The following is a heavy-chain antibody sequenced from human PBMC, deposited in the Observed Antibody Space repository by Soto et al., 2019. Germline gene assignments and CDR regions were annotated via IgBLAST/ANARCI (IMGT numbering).Heavy chain of an antibody. D-gene: IGHD3-16*01. Sequence: SQTLSLTFAISGDSVSGNSSAWNWISQSPSRGLEWLGRTYYRSRWYNDYAVSVKSRITVTPDTSKNQFSLHLNSVTPEDTAVYYCAREFPYYLSSDSYLDYWGQRALVTVSS. CDR1: GDSVSGNSSA. V-gene: IGHV6-1*01. J-gene: IGHJ4*02. CDR2: TYYRSRWYN. CDR3: AREFPYYLSSDSYLDY.